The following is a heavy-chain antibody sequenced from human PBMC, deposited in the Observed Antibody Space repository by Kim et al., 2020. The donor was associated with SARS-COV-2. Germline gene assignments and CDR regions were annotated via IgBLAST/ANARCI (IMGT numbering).Heavy chain of an antibody. Sequence: GGSLRLSCAASGFTFSARWMHWVRQAPGKGMMLVSLIKSDGTTTTYADSVRDRLTIASDNAKSTLYLQMDSLRAEDTAVYYCARATNINSRVDYWGPGSLVTVSS. CDR3: ARATNINSRVDY. J-gene: IGHJ4*02. CDR2: IKSDGTTT. V-gene: IGHV3-74*01. D-gene: IGHD5-18*01. CDR1: GFTFSARW.